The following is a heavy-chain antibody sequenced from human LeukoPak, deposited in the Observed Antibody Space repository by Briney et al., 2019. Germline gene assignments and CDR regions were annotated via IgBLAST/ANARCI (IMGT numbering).Heavy chain of an antibody. CDR3: ARDRSYGSFDY. Sequence: GGSLRLSCATSGFTFGDYGMNWVRQAPGKGLEWVSGITWNGGSTGYADSVKGRFTISRDNAKNSLYLQMNSLRAEDTALYHCARDRSYGSFDYWGQGTLVTVSS. D-gene: IGHD5-18*01. V-gene: IGHV3-20*01. CDR1: GFTFGDYG. J-gene: IGHJ4*02. CDR2: ITWNGGST.